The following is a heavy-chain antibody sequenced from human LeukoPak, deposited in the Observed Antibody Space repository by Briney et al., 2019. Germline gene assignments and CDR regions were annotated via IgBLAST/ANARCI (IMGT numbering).Heavy chain of an antibody. J-gene: IGHJ4*02. D-gene: IGHD1-20*01. CDR1: GGSISSSSYY. V-gene: IGHV4-39*01. CDR2: IYYSGST. Sequence: SETLSLTCTVSGGSISSSSYYWGWIRQPPGKGLEWIGSIYYSGSTYYNLSLKSRVTISVDTSKNQFSLKLSSVTAADTAVYYCARRGNNWNEIDYWGQGTLVTVSS. CDR3: ARRGNNWNEIDY.